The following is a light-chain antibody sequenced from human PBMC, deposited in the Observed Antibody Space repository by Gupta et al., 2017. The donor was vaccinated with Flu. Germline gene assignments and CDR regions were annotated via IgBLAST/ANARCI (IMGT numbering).Light chain of an antibody. Sequence: QTVVTQEPSFSVSPGGTVTLTCGFSSGSVSTSYPPTWYQQTPGQAPRTLIYSTSTRSSGVPDRLSGSILGNKAALTITGAQADDESDYYCVLYMGSGVSLFGGGTKLTVL. CDR2: STS. CDR1: SGSVSTSYP. J-gene: IGLJ3*02. CDR3: VLYMGSGVSL. V-gene: IGLV8-61*01.